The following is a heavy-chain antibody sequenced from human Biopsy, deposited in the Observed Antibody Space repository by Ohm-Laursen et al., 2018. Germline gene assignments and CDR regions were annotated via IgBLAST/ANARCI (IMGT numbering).Heavy chain of an antibody. Sequence: LSCAASGFIFSDYYMSWIRQAPGKGLEWIGYISYSRDTNYNPSLKSRITISVDTSKNQFSLKLTSVTAADTAVYYCAKHGSGWTGDDAFHIWGQGTMVTVSS. CDR2: ISYSRDT. CDR3: AKHGSGWTGDDAFHI. CDR1: GFIFSDYY. V-gene: IGHV4-59*08. D-gene: IGHD6-19*01. J-gene: IGHJ3*02.